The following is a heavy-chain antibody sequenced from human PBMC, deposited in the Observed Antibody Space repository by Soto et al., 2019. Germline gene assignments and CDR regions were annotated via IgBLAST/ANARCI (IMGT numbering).Heavy chain of an antibody. D-gene: IGHD3-3*01. J-gene: IGHJ4*02. CDR1: GFTFSSYA. CDR3: ANSGPSIFGAYFDY. CDR2: ISGSGGST. V-gene: IGHV3-23*01. Sequence: EVQLLESGGGLVQPGGSLRLSCAASGFTFSSYAMSWVRQAPGKGREWVSAISGSGGSTYYADSVKGRFTISRDTSKNTLYLQMNSLRAEDTAVYYCANSGPSIFGAYFDYWGQGTLVTVSS.